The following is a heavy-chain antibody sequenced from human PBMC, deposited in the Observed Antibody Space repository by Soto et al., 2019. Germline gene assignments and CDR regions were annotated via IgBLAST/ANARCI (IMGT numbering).Heavy chain of an antibody. CDR3: ARDRPIGDSGSPSFDP. CDR1: GESINNGAYY. J-gene: IGHJ5*02. CDR2: IYFSGHT. D-gene: IGHD3-10*01. V-gene: IGHV4-31*03. Sequence: QVQLQESGPGLVRPSQTLSLSCSVSGESINNGAYYWNWIRQYPDKRLEWTGYIYFSGHTFYAPSLRGRATNSADTSNTHFTLNLNSVNVADTAIYYCARDRPIGDSGSPSFDPWGPGIQVTVSS.